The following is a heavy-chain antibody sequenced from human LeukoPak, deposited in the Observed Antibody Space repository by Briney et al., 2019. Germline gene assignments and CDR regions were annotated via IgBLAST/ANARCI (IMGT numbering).Heavy chain of an antibody. CDR3: ARDPVRGVMVGY. Sequence: PSQTLSLTCTVSGGSISSGGYYWSWIRQHPGKGLEWIGYIYYSGSTYYNPSLKSRVTISVDTSKNQFSLKLSSVTAADTAVYYCARDPVRGVMVGYWGQGTLVTVSS. CDR2: IYYSGST. D-gene: IGHD3-10*01. V-gene: IGHV4-31*03. J-gene: IGHJ4*02. CDR1: GGSISSGGYY.